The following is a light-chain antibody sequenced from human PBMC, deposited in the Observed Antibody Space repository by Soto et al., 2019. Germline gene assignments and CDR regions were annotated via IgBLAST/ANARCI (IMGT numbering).Light chain of an antibody. CDR2: GAS. CDR3: HQYGISPPRT. Sequence: EIVLTQSPGTLSLSPGERATLSCRASQSVSSSYLAWYQQKPGQAPRLLIYGASSRATGIPDRFSGSGSGTDFTLTIGRLEPEDFAVYYCHQYGISPPRTFGQGTTVEIK. CDR1: QSVSSSY. V-gene: IGKV3-20*01. J-gene: IGKJ1*01.